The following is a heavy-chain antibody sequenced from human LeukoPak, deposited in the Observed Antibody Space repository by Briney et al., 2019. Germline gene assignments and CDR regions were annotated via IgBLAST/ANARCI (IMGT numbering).Heavy chain of an antibody. J-gene: IGHJ6*02. D-gene: IGHD4-17*01. CDR1: GFSFDDYG. V-gene: IGHV3-20*04. Sequence: PGGSLRLSCSASGFSFDDYGMSWVRQAPGKGLEWVSGSNWNGGSTGYADSVKGRFTISRDNAKNSLYLQMNSLRAEDTAVYYCARDRRTTVTTSMGQGPHYGMDVWGQGTTVTVSS. CDR3: ARDRRTTVTTSMGQGPHYGMDV. CDR2: SNWNGGST.